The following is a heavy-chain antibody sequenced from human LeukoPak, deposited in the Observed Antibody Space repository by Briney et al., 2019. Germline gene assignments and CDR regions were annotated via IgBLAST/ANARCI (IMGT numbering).Heavy chain of an antibody. D-gene: IGHD2-2*01. J-gene: IGHJ4*02. CDR2: ITGGGTNT. Sequence: GQSLRLTCVASRFTFSTYAMAWVRQPPGKKLECVGVITGGGTNTYHADSVKERFTISIDNSKNTRSLQMIRLRVEYTAKYYCAKSSLESCRGSRFYPFDYWGRGTLVTVSS. V-gene: IGHV3-23*01. CDR3: AKSSLESCRGSRFYPFDY. CDR1: RFTFSTYA.